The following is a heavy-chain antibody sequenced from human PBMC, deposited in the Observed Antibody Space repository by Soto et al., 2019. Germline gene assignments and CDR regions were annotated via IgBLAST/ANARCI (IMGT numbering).Heavy chain of an antibody. CDR3: AKDDPYYDFWSGYYGMDV. CDR1: GFTFSSYA. CDR2: ISGSGGST. V-gene: IGHV3-23*01. Sequence: GGSLRLSCAASGFTFSSYAMSWVRQAPGKGLEWVSAISGSGGSTYYADSVKGRFTISRDNSKNTLYLQMNSLRAEDTAVYYCAKDDPYYDFWSGYYGMDVWGQGTTVTVSS. J-gene: IGHJ6*02. D-gene: IGHD3-3*01.